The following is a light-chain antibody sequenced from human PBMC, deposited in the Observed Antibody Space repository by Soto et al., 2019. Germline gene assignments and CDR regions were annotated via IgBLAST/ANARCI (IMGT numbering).Light chain of an antibody. CDR3: SSYTSSSTVV. CDR2: DVS. CDR1: SRDVGSYNY. Sequence: QSALTQPASVSGSPGQSITISCTGTSRDVGSYNYVSWYQQRPGKAPRLMIYDVSDRHSGISIRFSGSKSGNTASLTISGLQAEDEADYVCSSYTSSSTVVFCGGTKLTVL. J-gene: IGLJ3*02. V-gene: IGLV2-14*01.